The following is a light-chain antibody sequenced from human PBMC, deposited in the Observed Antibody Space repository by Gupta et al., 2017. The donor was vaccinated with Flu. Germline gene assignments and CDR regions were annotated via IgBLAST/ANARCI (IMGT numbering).Light chain of an antibody. CDR1: QSLLNSNGYNS. V-gene: IGKV2-28*01. CDR3: RQALQIPWT. CDR2: LGS. Sequence: DMVMTQSPVSLPVTPGEPASISCRSSQSLLNSNGYNSLDWYLQKPGQSPQLLIYLGSNRAPGVPDRFSGSGSGTDFTLKISIVDAEDVGVYYCRQALQIPWTFGQGTKLEIK. J-gene: IGKJ1*01.